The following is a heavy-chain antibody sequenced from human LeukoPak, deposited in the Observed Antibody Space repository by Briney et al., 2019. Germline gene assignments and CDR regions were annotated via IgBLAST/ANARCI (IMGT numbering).Heavy chain of an antibody. Sequence: SGGSLRLSCAASGFTFSSYGMSWVRQAPGKGLEWVSAISGSGGSTYYADSVKGRFTISRDNSKNTLYLQMNSLRAEDTAVYYCAKDGYCSSTSCRPDAFDIWGQGTMVTVSS. V-gene: IGHV3-23*01. CDR1: GFTFSSYG. CDR2: ISGSGGST. CDR3: AKDGYCSSTSCRPDAFDI. J-gene: IGHJ3*02. D-gene: IGHD2-2*03.